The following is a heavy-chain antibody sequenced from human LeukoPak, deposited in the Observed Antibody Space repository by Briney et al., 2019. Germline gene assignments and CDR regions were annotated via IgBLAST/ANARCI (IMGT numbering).Heavy chain of an antibody. D-gene: IGHD2-15*01. CDR1: GGSISSSSYY. CDR3: AGYCSGGSCPDS. J-gene: IGHJ4*02. V-gene: IGHV4-39*07. CDR2: IYSGGSS. Sequence: PSETLSLTCTVSGGSISSSSYYWGWIRQPPGKELEWIGSIYSGGSSYYNPSLKSRVTISVDTSNNQFSLKVNSVTAADTAVYYCAGYCSGGSCPDSWGQGTLVTVSS.